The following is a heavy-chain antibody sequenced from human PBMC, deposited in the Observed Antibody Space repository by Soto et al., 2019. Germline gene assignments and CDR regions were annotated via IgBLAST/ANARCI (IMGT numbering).Heavy chain of an antibody. J-gene: IGHJ6*02. CDR3: ARYKSNYYYGMDV. Sequence: SETLSLTCAVSGGSISSSNWWSWVRQPPGKGLEWIGEIYHSGNTNYNPSLKSRVTMAVDKSRNQFSLKLSSLTAADTAVYYCARYKSNYYYGMDVWGQGTTVT. V-gene: IGHV4-4*02. D-gene: IGHD1-20*01. CDR2: IYHSGNT. CDR1: GGSISSSNW.